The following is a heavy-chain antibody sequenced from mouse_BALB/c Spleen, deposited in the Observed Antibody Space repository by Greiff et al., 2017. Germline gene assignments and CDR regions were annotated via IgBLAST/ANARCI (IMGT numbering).Heavy chain of an antibody. J-gene: IGHJ4*01. CDR1: GFNIKDTY. CDR3: ARSYYDYDGRDYYAMDY. V-gene: IGHV14-3*02. CDR2: IDPANGNT. Sequence: VQLKQSGAELVKPGASVKLSCTASGFNIKDTYMHWVKQRPEQGLEWIGRIDPANGNTKYDPKFQGKATITADTSSNTAYLQLSSLTSEDTAVYYCARSYYDYDGRDYYAMDYWGQGTSVTVSS. D-gene: IGHD2-4*01.